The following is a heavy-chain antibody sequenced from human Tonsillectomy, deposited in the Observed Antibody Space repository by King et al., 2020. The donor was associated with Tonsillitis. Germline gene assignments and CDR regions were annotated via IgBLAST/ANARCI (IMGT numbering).Heavy chain of an antibody. D-gene: IGHD3-22*01. CDR1: GFTFSSYA. Sequence: VQLVESGGGVVQPGRSLRLSCAASGFTFSSYAMHWVRQAPGKGREWMAVISYDGFDKYYADSVKGRFTISRDNSKNRLSLQMNSPRAEDTAVYYCARDQSPGNSSAYLYSWGQGTLVTVSS. CDR2: ISYDGFDK. V-gene: IGHV3-30-3*01. J-gene: IGHJ4*02. CDR3: ARDQSPGNSSAYLYS.